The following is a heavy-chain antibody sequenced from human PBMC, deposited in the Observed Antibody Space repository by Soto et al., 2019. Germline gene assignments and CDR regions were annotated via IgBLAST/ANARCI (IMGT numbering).Heavy chain of an antibody. CDR1: GYTFTNYG. D-gene: IGHD6-19*01. V-gene: IGHV1-3*01. CDR2: INAGDGNT. CDR3: VRDGAVAGNINFDF. J-gene: IGHJ4*02. Sequence: QVQLVQSGAEVKRPGASVKVSCKASGYTFTNYGVHWVRQAPGQSLEWMGWINAGDGNTKYSRNFQGRVTIARATSASKAYMELSSLRSEDTAVYYCVRDGAVAGNINFDFWGQGTLVTVSS.